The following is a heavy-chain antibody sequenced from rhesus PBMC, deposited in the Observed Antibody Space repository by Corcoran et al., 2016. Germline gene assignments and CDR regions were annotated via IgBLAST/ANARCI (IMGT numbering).Heavy chain of an antibody. D-gene: IGHD1-1*01. CDR1: GGSISSSYYY. J-gene: IGHJ4*01. CDR2: IPYSGST. Sequence: QVQLQESGPGLVKPSETLSLTCAVSGGSISSSYYYWSWIRQAPGKGLEWIGYIPYSGSTSYNPSLKRRVTISRDTSKNQFSLELSSVTAADTAVYYCARGGWNPMGTNFDYWGQGVLVTVSS. V-gene: IGHV4-122*02. CDR3: ARGGWNPMGTNFDY.